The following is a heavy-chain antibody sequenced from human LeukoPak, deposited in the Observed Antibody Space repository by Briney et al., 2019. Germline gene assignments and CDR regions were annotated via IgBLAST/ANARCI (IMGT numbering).Heavy chain of an antibody. D-gene: IGHD6-25*01. J-gene: IGHJ4*02. CDR3: AKTTSGYSSGRDPGWPVDY. CDR2: ISGSGGGT. CDR1: GFPFSRYA. V-gene: IGHV3-23*01. Sequence: GSLRLSCVASGFPFSRYAVSWIRQDPGKGLEWVSAISGSGGGTYYTDSVKGRFTTSRDNTRKTLYPKMSSLSTEDTAVYYCAKTTSGYSSGRDPGWPVDYWGQGSLVTASS.